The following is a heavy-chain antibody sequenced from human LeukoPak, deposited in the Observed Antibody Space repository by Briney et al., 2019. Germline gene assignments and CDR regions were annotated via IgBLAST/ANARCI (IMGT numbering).Heavy chain of an antibody. D-gene: IGHD3-10*01. J-gene: IGHJ4*02. CDR3: VRDHLWAFDY. Sequence: GGSLRLSCAASGFTFSSHSMNWVRQAPGKGLEWVSYVSSSSGTIYYADSVKGRFTISRDNAKNSLYLQMNSLRAEDTAVYYCVRDHLWAFDYWGQGTLVTVSS. V-gene: IGHV3-48*01. CDR2: VSSSSGTI. CDR1: GFTFSSHS.